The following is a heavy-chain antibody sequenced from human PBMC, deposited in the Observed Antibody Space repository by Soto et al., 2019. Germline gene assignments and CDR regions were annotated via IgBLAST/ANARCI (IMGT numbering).Heavy chain of an antibody. D-gene: IGHD2-15*01. Sequence: ELQLLESGGGLVQPGGSLRLSCVASGFTFSSHVMNWVRQAPGRGLEWVSSVGGSGGTYYADSARGRFTISRDNSKNTVNLQINSLKAEDTAVYYCTKGWLDGWGQGTTVSVSS. CDR1: GFTFSSHV. J-gene: IGHJ6*02. CDR3: TKGWLDG. V-gene: IGHV3-23*01. CDR2: VGGSGGT.